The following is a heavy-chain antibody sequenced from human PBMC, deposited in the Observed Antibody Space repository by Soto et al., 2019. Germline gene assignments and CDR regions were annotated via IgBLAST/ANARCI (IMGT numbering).Heavy chain of an antibody. V-gene: IGHV4-34*01. CDR1: GGSFSGYY. Sequence: PSETLSLTCAVYGGSFSGYYWSWIRQPPGKGLEWIGEINHSGGTNYNPSLKSRVTISVDTSKNQFSLKLSSVTAADTAVYYCARGRGAAAGFGGWFDPWGQGTLVTVSS. CDR2: INHSGGT. CDR3: ARGRGAAAGFGGWFDP. J-gene: IGHJ5*02. D-gene: IGHD6-13*01.